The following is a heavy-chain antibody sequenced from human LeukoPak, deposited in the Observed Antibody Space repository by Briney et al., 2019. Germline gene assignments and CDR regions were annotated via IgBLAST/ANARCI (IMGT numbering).Heavy chain of an antibody. Sequence: GASVKVSCKASGYTFTSFDINWVRQATGQGLEWMGWMNPNSGNTGYAQKFQGRVTMTRNTSISTAYMELSSLRSEDTAVYYCASRNVGGGYQLDYWGQGTLVTVSS. CDR1: GYTFTSFD. D-gene: IGHD1-26*01. V-gene: IGHV1-8*01. CDR3: ASRNVGGGYQLDY. CDR2: MNPNSGNT. J-gene: IGHJ4*02.